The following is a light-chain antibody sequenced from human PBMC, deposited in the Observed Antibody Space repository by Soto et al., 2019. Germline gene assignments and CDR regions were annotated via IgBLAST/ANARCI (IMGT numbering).Light chain of an antibody. CDR2: DAS. V-gene: IGKV3D-11*02. J-gene: IGKJ1*01. CDR3: RKIGNGVGT. CDR1: QSVNSY. Sequence: EIVLTQSPATLSLSPGERATLSCRASQSVNSYLAWYHQKPGQAPRLLIYDASNRATGIPARFRGSGPGTDFIRNFSALEPEDLPFSPFRKIGNGVGTFGQGTRVEI.